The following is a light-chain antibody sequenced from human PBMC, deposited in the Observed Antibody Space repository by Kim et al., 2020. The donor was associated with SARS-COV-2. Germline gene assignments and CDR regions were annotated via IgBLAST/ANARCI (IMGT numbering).Light chain of an antibody. CDR3: SSYTSSSTSLYV. J-gene: IGLJ1*01. CDR2: DVS. Sequence: QSALTQPASVSGSQGQSITISCTGTSSDVGGYNYVSWYQQHPGKAPKLMIYDVSKRPSGVSNRFSGSKSGNTVSLTISGLQAEDEADYYCSSYTSSSTSLYVFGTGTKVTVL. V-gene: IGLV2-14*01. CDR1: SSDVGGYNY.